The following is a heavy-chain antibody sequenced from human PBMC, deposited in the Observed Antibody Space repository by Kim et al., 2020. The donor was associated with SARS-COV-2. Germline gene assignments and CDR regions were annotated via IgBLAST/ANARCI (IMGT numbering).Heavy chain of an antibody. J-gene: IGHJ4*02. CDR3: ARDRLNKAGSGDY. D-gene: IGHD6-25*01. Sequence: YAASVKGRFTISRDNSKNSLYLQMNNLRAEDTAIYYCARDRLNKAGSGDYWGQGTLVTVSS. V-gene: IGHV3-48*03.